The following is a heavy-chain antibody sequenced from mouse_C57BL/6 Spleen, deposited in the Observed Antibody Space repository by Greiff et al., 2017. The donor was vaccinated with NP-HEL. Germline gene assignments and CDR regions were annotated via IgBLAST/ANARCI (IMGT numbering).Heavy chain of an antibody. D-gene: IGHD2-14*01. V-gene: IGHV5-4*01. CDR2: ISDGGSYT. Sequence: DVKLVESGGGLVKPGGSLKLSCAASGFTFSSYAMSWVRQTPEKRLEWVATISDGGSYTYYPDNVKGRFTISRDNAKNNLYLQMSHLKSEDTAMYYCARDKGVRRYFDYWGQGTTLTVSS. CDR1: GFTFSSYA. J-gene: IGHJ2*01. CDR3: ARDKGVRRYFDY.